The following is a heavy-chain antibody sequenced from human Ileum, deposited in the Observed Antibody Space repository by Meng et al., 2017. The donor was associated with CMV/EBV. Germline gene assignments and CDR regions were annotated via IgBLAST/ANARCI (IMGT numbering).Heavy chain of an antibody. CDR2: IDYSGST. CDR3: ARLPTGRFLEWNYYFDY. J-gene: IGHJ4*02. V-gene: IGHV4-39*02. CDR1: ISSSNYS. D-gene: IGHD3-3*01. Sequence: ISSSNYSWGLVRQPPGKGLEWIGSIDYSGSTYYNPSLESRISISADTSKNHFSLKLSSVTAADTAVYYCARLPTGRFLEWNYYFDYWGQGTLVTVSS.